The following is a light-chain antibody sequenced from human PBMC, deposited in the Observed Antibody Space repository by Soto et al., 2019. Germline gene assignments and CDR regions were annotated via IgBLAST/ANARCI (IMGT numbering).Light chain of an antibody. CDR2: EAS. Sequence: LTQSPSPLSPSAGETSTLTCRASQSVSNMLAWYQQKPGRAPRVLIYEASTWKAGVQSRFSGSASGTIVTLTISSLQPEDFATYYCQQIKTFRPPTFGGGTKVEIK. J-gene: IGKJ4*01. V-gene: IGKV1-9*01. CDR1: QSVSNM. CDR3: QQIKTFRPPT.